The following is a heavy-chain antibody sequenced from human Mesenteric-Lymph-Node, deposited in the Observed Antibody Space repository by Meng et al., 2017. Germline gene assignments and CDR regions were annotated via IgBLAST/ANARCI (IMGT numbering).Heavy chain of an antibody. J-gene: IGHJ4*02. CDR1: GYTFTSYG. CDR2: INTNTGNP. V-gene: IGHV7-4-1*01. D-gene: IGHD3-22*01. CDR3: ARGDYYDSSGLDY. Sequence: QVQLVRSGGGVKKPGASVKVSCKASGYTFTSYGLSWVRQAPGRGLEWMGWINTNTGNPTYAQGFTGRFVFSLDASVSTAYLQIGSLKAEDTAVYYRARGDYYDSSGLDYWGQGTLVTVSS.